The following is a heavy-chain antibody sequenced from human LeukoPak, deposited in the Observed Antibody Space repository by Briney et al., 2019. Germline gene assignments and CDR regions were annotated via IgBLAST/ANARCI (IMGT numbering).Heavy chain of an antibody. Sequence: GGSLRLSCAASGFTLSSYAMSWVSQAPGKGLEWVSAISGSGGSTYYADTVKGRFTISRDNSKNTLYLQMNSLRAEDTAVYYCAKASTVDTAMVAGLYFDYWGQGTLVTVSS. D-gene: IGHD5-18*01. CDR2: ISGSGGST. J-gene: IGHJ4*02. V-gene: IGHV3-23*01. CDR3: AKASTVDTAMVAGLYFDY. CDR1: GFTLSSYA.